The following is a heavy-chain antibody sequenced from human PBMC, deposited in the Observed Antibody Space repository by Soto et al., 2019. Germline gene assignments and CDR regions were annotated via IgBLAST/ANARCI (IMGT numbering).Heavy chain of an antibody. CDR2: ISGSGGTT. J-gene: IGHJ4*02. V-gene: IGHV3-23*01. D-gene: IGHD2-2*01. CDR3: AKPGYCCAKPGYCSSISCLFDY. Sequence: GGSLRLSCAASGFSFSSYAMNWVRQAPGKGLEWVSVISGSGGTTYYADSVKGRFTISRDNSKNTLYLQMNSLRAEDTAVYYCAKPGYCCAKPGYCSSISCLFDYWGQGTLVTVSS. CDR1: GFSFSSYA.